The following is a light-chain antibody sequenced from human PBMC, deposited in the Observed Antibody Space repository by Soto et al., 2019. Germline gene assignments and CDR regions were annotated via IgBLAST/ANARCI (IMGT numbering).Light chain of an antibody. J-gene: IGKJ3*01. CDR1: QSISSH. CDR2: GAS. V-gene: IGKV1-39*01. Sequence: DIQMTQSPSSLSASVGDRVTITCRASQSISSHLNWYQQKPGKAPNLLIYGASGLQSGVPSRFSGGGSGTEFTLTISSLQPGDFATYYCQQSYTAPFTFGPGTKVESK. CDR3: QQSYTAPFT.